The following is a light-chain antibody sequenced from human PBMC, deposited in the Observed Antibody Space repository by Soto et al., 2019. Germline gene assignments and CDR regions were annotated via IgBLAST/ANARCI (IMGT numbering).Light chain of an antibody. CDR1: QSVRSN. CDR2: GAS. V-gene: IGKV3-15*01. Sequence: EIVMTQAPATLSVSPGERATFSYRASQSVRSNLAWYQHKPCQAPRLLIYGASTRATGIPARFSGSESETEFTLTLSILQFEDFAVYYCQRYNKWPTCTFGQGPKVEIK. CDR3: QRYNKWPTCT. J-gene: IGKJ1*01.